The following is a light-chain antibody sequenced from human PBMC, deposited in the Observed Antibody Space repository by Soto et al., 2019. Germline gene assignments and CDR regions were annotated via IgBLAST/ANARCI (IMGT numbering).Light chain of an antibody. J-gene: IGKJ1*01. CDR2: DPS. V-gene: IGKV3-11*01. CDR3: QQRRNWLPWM. Sequence: EIVLTQSPATLSLSPGERATLSCRASQSVSSYLVWYQQKPCQAPRLLIYDPSNRATGIPARFSGSVSGTDVTLDICRLGREDFAVYYCQQRRNWLPWMFGQGTKVEIK. CDR1: QSVSSY.